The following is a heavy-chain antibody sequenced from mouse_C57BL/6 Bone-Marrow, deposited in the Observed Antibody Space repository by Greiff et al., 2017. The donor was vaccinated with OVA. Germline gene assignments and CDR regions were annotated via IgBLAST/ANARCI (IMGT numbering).Heavy chain of an antibody. V-gene: IGHV5-6*01. Sequence: EVQLKESGGDLVKPGGSLKLSCAASGFTFSSYGMSWVRQTPDKRLEWVATISSGGSYTYYPDSVKGRFTISRDNAKNTLYLQMSSLKSEDTAMYYCARRAVEFAYWGQGTLVTVSA. CDR3: ARRAVEFAY. CDR1: GFTFSSYG. CDR2: ISSGGSYT. J-gene: IGHJ3*01. D-gene: IGHD1-1*01.